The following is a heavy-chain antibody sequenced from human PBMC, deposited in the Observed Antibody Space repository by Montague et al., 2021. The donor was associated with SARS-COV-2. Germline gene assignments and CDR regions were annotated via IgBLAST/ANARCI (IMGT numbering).Heavy chain of an antibody. CDR2: ISSGGETT. J-gene: IGHJ6*02. V-gene: IGHV3-23*01. Sequence: SLRLSCAASGFRFDSYAMSWVRQAPGKGLEWLSAISSGGETTDYADSMKGRFTLSRDNPMNTLYLQMNRLRGEDTAVYYCAKGIYMRRGVSHGMDVWGQGTTVTVSS. CDR1: GFRFDSYA. CDR3: AKGIYMRRGVSHGMDV. D-gene: IGHD3-10*01.